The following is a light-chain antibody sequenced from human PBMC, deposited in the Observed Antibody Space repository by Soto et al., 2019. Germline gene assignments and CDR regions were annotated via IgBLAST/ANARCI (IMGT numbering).Light chain of an antibody. CDR3: QQYGSSLIT. V-gene: IGKV3-20*01. CDR2: STS. J-gene: IGKJ5*01. Sequence: EIVLTQSPGSLSLSPGERATLSCRASQSVSSNLAWYQQKPGQAPRLLIYSTSSRATGIPDRFSGSGSGTDFTLTISRLEPEDFAVYYCQQYGSSLITFGQGTRLEIK. CDR1: QSVSSN.